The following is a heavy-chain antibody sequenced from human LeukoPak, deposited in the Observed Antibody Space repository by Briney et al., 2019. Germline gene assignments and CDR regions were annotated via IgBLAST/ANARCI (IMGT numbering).Heavy chain of an antibody. D-gene: IGHD3-3*01. Sequence: TSETLSLTCTVSGDSINSLDLWSWVRQPPGKGLEWIANIKQDGREKYCVDSVKGRFTISRDNARNSLFLQMDSLRAEDTAVYYCARDFWQRRYYYGMDVWGQGTTVTVSS. J-gene: IGHJ6*02. CDR2: IKQDGREK. CDR1: GDSINSLDL. V-gene: IGHV3-7*01. CDR3: ARDFWQRRYYYGMDV.